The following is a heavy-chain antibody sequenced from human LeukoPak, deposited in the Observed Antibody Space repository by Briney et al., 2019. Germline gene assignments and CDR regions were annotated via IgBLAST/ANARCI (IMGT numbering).Heavy chain of an antibody. V-gene: IGHV3-33*01. CDR1: GFTFSSYG. D-gene: IGHD2-15*01. CDR2: IWYDGSNK. CDR3: ARERWDCGGGSCYSNDYGMDV. Sequence: GGSLRLSCAASGFTFSSYGMHWVRQAPGKGLEWVAVIWYDGSNKYYADSVKGRFTISRDNSKNKLYLQMNSLRDEDTPVYYCARERWDCGGGSCYSNDYGMDVWGQGTTVTVSS. J-gene: IGHJ6*02.